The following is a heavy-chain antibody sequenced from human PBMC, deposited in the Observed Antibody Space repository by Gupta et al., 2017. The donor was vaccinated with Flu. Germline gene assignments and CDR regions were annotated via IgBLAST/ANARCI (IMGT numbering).Heavy chain of an antibody. Sequence: VGQAPGKGLECIGGVIPVIGPTNYAQKFQDRDTITADESTSTAYKELSSLRPEDTAVYYWARKDGGHCSGGACYSFDYWGQGTLVTVSS. CDR3: ARKDGGHCSGGACYSFDY. V-gene: IGHV1-69*01. CDR2: VIPVIGPT. J-gene: IGHJ4*02. D-gene: IGHD2-15*01.